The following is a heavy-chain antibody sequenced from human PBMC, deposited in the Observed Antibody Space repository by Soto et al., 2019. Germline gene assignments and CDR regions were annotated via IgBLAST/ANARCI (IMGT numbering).Heavy chain of an antibody. CDR1: GFTLRSYK. J-gene: IGHJ6*02. D-gene: IGHD3-22*01. V-gene: IGHV3-48*02. Sequence: GGSLRLFCAASGFTLRSYKMNWVRQAPVQGLERISYISNSGSTIYYADSVKGRFTISRDNAKNSLYLQMNSLRDEDTAVYYCARASGYYDTSGYYGAYYYYGMDVWGQGTTVTVSS. CDR2: ISNSGSTI. CDR3: ARASGYYDTSGYYGAYYYYGMDV.